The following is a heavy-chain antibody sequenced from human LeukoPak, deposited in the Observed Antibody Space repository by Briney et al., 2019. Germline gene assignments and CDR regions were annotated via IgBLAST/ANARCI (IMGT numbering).Heavy chain of an antibody. Sequence: PSETLSLTCTVSGGSISSYYWSWIRQPPGKGLEWIGEINHSGSTNYNPSLKSRVTISVDTSKNQFSLKLSSVTAADTAVYYCARGVQWLVPYYYYGMDVWGQGTTVTVSS. CDR2: INHSGST. V-gene: IGHV4-34*01. CDR3: ARGVQWLVPYYYYGMDV. D-gene: IGHD6-19*01. CDR1: GGSISSYY. J-gene: IGHJ6*02.